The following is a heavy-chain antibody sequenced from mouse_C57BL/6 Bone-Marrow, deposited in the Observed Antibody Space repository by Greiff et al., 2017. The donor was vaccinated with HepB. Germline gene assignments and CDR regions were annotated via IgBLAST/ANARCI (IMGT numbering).Heavy chain of an antibody. CDR2: ISNGGGST. D-gene: IGHD2-1*01. J-gene: IGHJ2*01. V-gene: IGHV5-12*01. CDR3: ARQSYGNYFFDY. CDR1: GFTFSDYY. Sequence: EVQLVESGGGLVQPGGSLKLSCAASGFTFSDYYMYWVRQTPEKRLEWVAYISNGGGSTYYPDTVKGRFTISRDNAKNTLYLQMSRLKSEDTAMYYCARQSYGNYFFDYWGQGTTLTVSS.